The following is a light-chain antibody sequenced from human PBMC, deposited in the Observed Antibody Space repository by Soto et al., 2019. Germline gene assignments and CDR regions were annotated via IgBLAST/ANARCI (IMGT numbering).Light chain of an antibody. CDR2: KVS. J-gene: IGKJ2*02. CDR3: MKGTHWPRT. V-gene: IGKV2-30*02. Sequence: DVVLTQSPHSLPVTLGQPASISCRSSQSLVHSDGNTFLNWFHQRPGQSPRRLIYKVSNRDSGVPDRFSGSGSGTDFTLKISRVEAEDVGVYYCMKGTHWPRTFGQGTKLEIK. CDR1: QSLVHSDGNTF.